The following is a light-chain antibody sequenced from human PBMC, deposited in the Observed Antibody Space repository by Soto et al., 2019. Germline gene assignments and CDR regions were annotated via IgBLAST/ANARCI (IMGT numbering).Light chain of an antibody. V-gene: IGKV3-11*01. CDR3: HQRSNWPRTT. Sequence: EIVLTQSPGTLSLSPGERATLSCRASQSVGSYLAWYPQKPGQAPRLLIYDASNRATGIPARFSGGGSGTDFTLTISSLEPEDFAVYYCHQRSNWPRTTFGQGTKLEI. CDR2: DAS. J-gene: IGKJ2*01. CDR1: QSVGSY.